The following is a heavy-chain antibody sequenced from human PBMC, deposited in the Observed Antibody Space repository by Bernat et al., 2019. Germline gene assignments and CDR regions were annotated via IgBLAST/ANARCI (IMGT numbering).Heavy chain of an antibody. V-gene: IGHV3-21*01. Sequence: EVQLVESGGGLVKPGGSLRLSCAASGFTFSSYSMNWVRQAPGKGLEWVSSIGSSSSYIYYADSVKGRFTISRDNAKNSLYLQMNSLRAEDTAVYYCARYYYDSSGYYYLSTVSDYWGQGTLVTVSS. CDR3: ARYYYDSSGYYYLSTVSDY. J-gene: IGHJ4*02. D-gene: IGHD3-22*01. CDR1: GFTFSSYS. CDR2: IGSSSSYI.